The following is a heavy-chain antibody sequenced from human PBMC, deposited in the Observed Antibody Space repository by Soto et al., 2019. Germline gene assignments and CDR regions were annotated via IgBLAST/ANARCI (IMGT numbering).Heavy chain of an antibody. D-gene: IGHD5-18*01. Sequence: EVQLVESGGDLVQPGGSLRLSCAASGFTFSNYCMSWVRQAPGKGLEWVANIREDGSEKYYVDSVKGRFTISRDNAKNSMYLQMNSLRAEDTAVYYCARVVRGYSYGPVDYWGQGNLVTVSS. J-gene: IGHJ4*02. V-gene: IGHV3-7*01. CDR3: ARVVRGYSYGPVDY. CDR1: GFTFSNYC. CDR2: IREDGSEK.